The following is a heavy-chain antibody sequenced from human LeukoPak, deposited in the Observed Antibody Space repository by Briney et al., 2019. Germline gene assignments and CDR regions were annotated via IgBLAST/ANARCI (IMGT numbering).Heavy chain of an antibody. CDR3: CTAAFH. CDR1: GFTFSDAW. D-gene: IGHD6-25*01. V-gene: IGHV3-15*01. CDR2: IRSESDSGTT. Sequence: GGSLRLSCAASGFTFSDAWMIWVRQAPGRGLQWIGHIRSESDSGTTDYAAPVKGRFTISRDDSKGTLYLQMNSLRSEDTAVYYCCTAAFHWGQGALVTVSS. J-gene: IGHJ1*01.